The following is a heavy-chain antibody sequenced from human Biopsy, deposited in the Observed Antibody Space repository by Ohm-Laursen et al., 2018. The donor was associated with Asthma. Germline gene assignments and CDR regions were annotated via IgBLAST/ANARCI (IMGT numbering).Heavy chain of an antibody. Sequence: ASVKVSCKTSGFTFTAYYIHWVRQAPGQGLEWMGWISLNSGGTNYAQKFQGRVTMTRDTSISTAYMELSRLRSDDMAVYYCAREGITGTTAWFDPWGQGTLVTVSS. CDR3: AREGITGTTAWFDP. J-gene: IGHJ5*02. D-gene: IGHD1-7*01. CDR1: GFTFTAYY. V-gene: IGHV1-2*02. CDR2: ISLNSGGT.